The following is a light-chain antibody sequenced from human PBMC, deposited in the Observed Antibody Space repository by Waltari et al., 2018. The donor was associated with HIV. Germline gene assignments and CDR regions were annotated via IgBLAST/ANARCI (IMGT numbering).Light chain of an antibody. V-gene: IGKV4-1*01. Sequence: DIVMPQSPDSLAVSLGERATINCQSSRSILYSSDNKNYLAWYQQNPGQTPKLLIYWSSTRESGVPDRFSGSGSETHFTLPISSLQSEDVAVYYCQQYYSTPTFGQGTRLEI. CDR2: WSS. CDR1: RSILYSSDNKNY. CDR3: QQYYSTPT. J-gene: IGKJ5*01.